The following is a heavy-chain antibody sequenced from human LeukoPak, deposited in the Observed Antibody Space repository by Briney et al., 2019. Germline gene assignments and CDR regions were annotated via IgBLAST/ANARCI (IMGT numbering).Heavy chain of an antibody. Sequence: PGGSLRLSCAASGFTFSSYEMNWVRQAPGKGLEWVSYISSSGSTIYYADSVKGRFTISRDNAKNSLYLQMNSLRAEDTAVYYCARDPITGTMGGYYWGQGTLVTVSS. D-gene: IGHD1-20*01. CDR2: ISSSGSTI. CDR1: GFTFSSYE. J-gene: IGHJ4*02. CDR3: ARDPITGTMGGYY. V-gene: IGHV3-48*03.